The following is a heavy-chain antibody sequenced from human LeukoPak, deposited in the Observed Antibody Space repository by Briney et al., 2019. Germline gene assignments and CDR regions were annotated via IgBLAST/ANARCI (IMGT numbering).Heavy chain of an antibody. CDR3: GRAWELFGWFDP. D-gene: IGHD1-26*01. CDR2: ISSSGSTI. J-gene: IGHJ5*02. CDR1: GFTFSSYE. V-gene: IGHV3-48*03. Sequence: GGSLRLSCAASGFTFSSYEMNWVRQAPGKGLEWVSYISSSGSTIYYADSVKGRFTISRDNSKNTLYLQMNSLRAEDTAVYYCGRAWELFGWFDPWGQGTLVTVSS.